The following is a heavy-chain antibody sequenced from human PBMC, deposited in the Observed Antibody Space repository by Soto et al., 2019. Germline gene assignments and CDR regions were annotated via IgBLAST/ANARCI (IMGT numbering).Heavy chain of an antibody. CDR3: TRDIHGSGSFAY. J-gene: IGHJ4*02. V-gene: IGHV3-72*01. CDR2: IKNKGNSYAT. D-gene: IGHD1-26*01. CDR1: GFTFSDYY. Sequence: EVQLVESGGGLVQPGGSLRLSCAVSGFTFSDYYMDWVCQDPGKGLEWIGRIKNKGNSYATEYAASVKGRFTSSRDDSKNSLYLQMNSLKSEDTAVYFCTRDIHGSGSFAYWGQGTLVTVSP.